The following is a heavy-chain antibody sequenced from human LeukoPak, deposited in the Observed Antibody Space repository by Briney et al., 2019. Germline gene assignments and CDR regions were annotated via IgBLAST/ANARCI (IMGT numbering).Heavy chain of an antibody. CDR2: IYTSGST. J-gene: IGHJ6*02. CDR1: GGSISRYY. CDR3: ARVWYSSSWYGPPGFYYGMDV. Sequence: SETLSLTCTVSGGSISRYYWSWIRQPAGKGLEWIGRIYTSGSTNYNPSLKSRVTMSVDTSKNQFSLKLSSVTAADTAVYYCARVWYSSSWYGPPGFYYGMDVWGQGTTVTVSS. V-gene: IGHV4-4*07. D-gene: IGHD6-13*01.